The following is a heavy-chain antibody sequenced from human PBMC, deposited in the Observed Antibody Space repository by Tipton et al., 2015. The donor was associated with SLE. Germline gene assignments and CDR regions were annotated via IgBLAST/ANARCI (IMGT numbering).Heavy chain of an antibody. CDR1: GGSIRSYY. J-gene: IGHJ4*02. CDR2: IYYSGST. CDR3: ARSPDSSGYYFLDY. Sequence: TLSLTCTVSGGSIRSYYWSWIRQPPGKGLEWIGYIYYSGSTNYNPSLKSRVAISVDTSKNQCSLKLSSVTAADTAMYYCARSPDSSGYYFLDYWGQGTLVTVSS. D-gene: IGHD3-22*01. V-gene: IGHV4-59*01.